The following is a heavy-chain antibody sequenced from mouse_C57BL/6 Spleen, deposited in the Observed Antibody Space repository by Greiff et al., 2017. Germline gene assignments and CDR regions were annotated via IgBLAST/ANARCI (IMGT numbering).Heavy chain of an antibody. CDR1: GYAFSSYW. CDR3: ARSYDGYSHYAMDY. D-gene: IGHD2-3*01. J-gene: IGHJ4*01. CDR2: IYPGDGDT. V-gene: IGHV1-80*01. Sequence: VQLQQSGAELVKPGASVKISCKASGYAFSSYWMNWVKQRPGKGLEWIGQIYPGDGDTNYNGKFKGKATLTADKSSSTAYMQLSSLTSEDSAVYFCARSYDGYSHYAMDYWGQGTSVTVSS.